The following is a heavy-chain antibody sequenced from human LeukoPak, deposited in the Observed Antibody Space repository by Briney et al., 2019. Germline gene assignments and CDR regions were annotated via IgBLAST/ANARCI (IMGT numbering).Heavy chain of an antibody. CDR3: AHTGLTTLPYYFDY. D-gene: IGHD4-11*01. V-gene: IGHV2-5*02. CDR2: IYWDDDK. CDR1: GFALSTSGVG. Sequence: SGPTLVKPTQTLTLTCTFSGFALSTSGVGVGWIRQPPGKALEWLALIYWDDDKRYSPSLKSRLTITKDTSKNQVVLTMTNMDPVDTATYHCAHTGLTTLPYYFDYWGQGTLVTVSS. J-gene: IGHJ4*02.